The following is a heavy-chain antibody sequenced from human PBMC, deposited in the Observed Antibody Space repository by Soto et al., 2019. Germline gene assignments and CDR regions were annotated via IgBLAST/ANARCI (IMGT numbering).Heavy chain of an antibody. CDR2: INAGNGNT. Sequence: QVKLVQSGAEVKKPGASVKVSCKASGYTFTSYAMHWVRQAPGQRLEWMGWINAGNGNTKYSQKFQGRVTITRDTSASTAYMELSSRRSEDTAVYYCARDLGTQYYYYGMDVWGQGTTVTVSS. V-gene: IGHV1-3*01. CDR1: GYTFTSYA. J-gene: IGHJ6*02. D-gene: IGHD1-26*01. CDR3: ARDLGTQYYYYGMDV.